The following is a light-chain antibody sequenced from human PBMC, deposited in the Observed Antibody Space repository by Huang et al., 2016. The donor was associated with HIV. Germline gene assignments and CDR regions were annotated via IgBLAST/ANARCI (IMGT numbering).Light chain of an antibody. CDR2: AAS. Sequence: DIQMTQSPSSLSASVGDRVTMSCRASQHIDSYLNWYQQKPGRAPKVLIYAASSLQSEVPSRFSGSRSGTDFNLTIDSLQREDIAIYYCQQTFASPRTFGQGTKLEIK. CDR3: QQTFASPRT. CDR1: QHIDSY. V-gene: IGKV1-39*01. J-gene: IGKJ2*01.